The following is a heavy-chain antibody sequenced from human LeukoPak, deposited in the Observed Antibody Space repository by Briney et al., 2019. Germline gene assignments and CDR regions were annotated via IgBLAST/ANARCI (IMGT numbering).Heavy chain of an antibody. V-gene: IGHV3-23*01. CDR1: GFTFHDYA. Sequence: GGSLRLSCAASGFTFHDYAMHWVRQAPGKGLEYVSVIRGGGGVQYYAASVKGRFTISRDNSKNTLYLQMNSLRAEDTAVYYCAKGDYGDFTVFDYWGQGTLVTVSS. D-gene: IGHD4-17*01. CDR3: AKGDYGDFTVFDY. J-gene: IGHJ4*02. CDR2: IRGGGGVQ.